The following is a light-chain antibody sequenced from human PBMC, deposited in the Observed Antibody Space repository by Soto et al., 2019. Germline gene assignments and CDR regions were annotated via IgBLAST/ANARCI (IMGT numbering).Light chain of an antibody. CDR3: QQYGSSPHT. J-gene: IGKJ5*01. CDR1: QSVSSSY. Sequence: IVFTHSPSTLSWSRLYSATLSCRASQSVSSSYLAWYQQKPGQAPRLLIYGASSRATGIPDRFSGSGSGTDFTLTISRLEPEDFAVYYCQQYGSSPHTFGQGTRLEIK. V-gene: IGKV3-20*01. CDR2: GAS.